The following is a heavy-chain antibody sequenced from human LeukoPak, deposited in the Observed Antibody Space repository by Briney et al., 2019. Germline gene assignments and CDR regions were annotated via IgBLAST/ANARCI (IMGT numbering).Heavy chain of an antibody. CDR1: GGSISSGSYY. D-gene: IGHD3-3*01. J-gene: IGHJ4*02. CDR2: IYTSGST. Sequence: SQTLSLTRTVSGGSISSGSYYWSWIRQPAGKGLEGIGRIYTSGSTNYNPSLKSRVTISVDTSKNQFSLKLSSVTAADTAVYYCARVGDFWRGYYFDYWGQGTLVTVSS. V-gene: IGHV4-61*02. CDR3: ARVGDFWRGYYFDY.